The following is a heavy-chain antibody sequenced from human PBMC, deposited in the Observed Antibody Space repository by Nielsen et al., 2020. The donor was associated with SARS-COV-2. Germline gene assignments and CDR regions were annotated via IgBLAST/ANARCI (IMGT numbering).Heavy chain of an antibody. D-gene: IGHD2-2*01. V-gene: IGHV3-30*04. CDR2: ILHYGGNV. J-gene: IGHJ2*01. CDR1: GFSFMTYN. Sequence: GESLKISCTASGFSFMTYNMHWVRQAPGKGLEWVAAILHYGGNVYHADSVKGRFTISRDNAKNSLFLQMNSLRAEDTAVYYCARAGYCSSTSCYGSYWYFDLWGRGTLVTVSS. CDR3: ARAGYCSSTSCYGSYWYFDL.